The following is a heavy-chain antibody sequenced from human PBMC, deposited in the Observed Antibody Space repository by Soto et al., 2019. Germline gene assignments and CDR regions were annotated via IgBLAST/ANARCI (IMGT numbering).Heavy chain of an antibody. CDR2: IYYSGST. CDR3: ARFVYGDHISGNRLDP. CDR1: GGSISSSSHY. D-gene: IGHD4-17*01. Sequence: KTSETLSLTCPFSGGSISSSSHYWAWIRQPPGKGLEWIGTIYYSGSTYYTPPLKSRITISVDTSKKQLSLKLXSVAAADTAVYYSARFVYGDHISGNRLDPGGPGTVVTVSS. V-gene: IGHV4-39*01. J-gene: IGHJ5*02.